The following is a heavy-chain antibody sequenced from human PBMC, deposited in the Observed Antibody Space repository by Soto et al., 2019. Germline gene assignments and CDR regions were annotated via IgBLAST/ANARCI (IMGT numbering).Heavy chain of an antibody. CDR3: ALRPSWYSSSWYGMDV. CDR2: IYYSGST. D-gene: IGHD6-13*01. J-gene: IGHJ6*02. CDR1: GGSISSGDYY. V-gene: IGHV4-30-4*01. Sequence: SETLSLTCTVSGGSISSGDYYWSWIRQPPGKGLEWIGYIYYSGSTHYNPSLKSRITISVDTSKNQFSLKLSSVTAADTAVYYCALRPSWYSSSWYGMDVWGQGTTVTVSS.